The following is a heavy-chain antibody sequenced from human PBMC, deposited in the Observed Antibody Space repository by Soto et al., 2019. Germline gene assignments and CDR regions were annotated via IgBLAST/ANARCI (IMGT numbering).Heavy chain of an antibody. J-gene: IGHJ5*02. Sequence: SETLSLTCAVYGGSFSCYYWSWIRQPPGKWLEWIGEINHSGSTNYNPSLKSRVTISVDTSKNQFSLKLSSVIAADTAVYYCASSNAHKKYQLPTNWFDPWGQGTLVTVYS. D-gene: IGHD2-2*01. CDR2: INHSGST. CDR1: GGSFSCYY. V-gene: IGHV4-34*01. CDR3: ASSNAHKKYQLPTNWFDP.